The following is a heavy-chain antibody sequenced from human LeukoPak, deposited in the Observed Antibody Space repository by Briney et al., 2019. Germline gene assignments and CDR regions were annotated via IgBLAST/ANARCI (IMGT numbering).Heavy chain of an antibody. CDR3: ARASRSAAADFDY. CDR2: IGIAGDT. V-gene: IGHV3-13*01. CDR1: GFTFSNYD. J-gene: IGHJ4*02. D-gene: IGHD6-13*01. Sequence: GGSLRLSCAASGFTFSNYDMHWVRQVTGKGLEWVSGIGIAGDTYHVDSVKGRFTISRENAKNSLYLQMNSLRAGDTAVYYCARASRSAAADFDYWGQGTLVTVSS.